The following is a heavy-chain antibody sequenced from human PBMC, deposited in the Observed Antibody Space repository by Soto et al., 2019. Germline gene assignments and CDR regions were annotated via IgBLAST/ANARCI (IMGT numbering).Heavy chain of an antibody. V-gene: IGHV6-1*01. CDR3: ARAYSSGWFSYFDF. CDR2: TFYRSGWSR. Sequence: SQTLSLTCAISGFSISTDSAAWNWIRQSPLRGFVWLGRTFYRSGWSRVYAVSVRCRITINPDTSKNQFSLQLNSVTPEDTAVYFCARAYSSGWFSYFDFWGQGTLVTSP. J-gene: IGHJ4*02. CDR1: GFSISTDSAA. D-gene: IGHD6-19*01.